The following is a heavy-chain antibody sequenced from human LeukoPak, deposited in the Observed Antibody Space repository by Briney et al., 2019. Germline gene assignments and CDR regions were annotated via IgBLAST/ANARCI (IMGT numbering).Heavy chain of an antibody. D-gene: IGHD4-17*01. J-gene: IGHJ4*02. CDR2: IYYSGST. V-gene: IGHV4-31*03. CDR1: GGSISSGGYY. CDR3: AREVTTSGAAYFDY. Sequence: PSQTLSLTCTVSGGSISSGGYYWRWIRQHPGKGLEWIGYIYYSGSTYYNPSLKSRVTISVDTSKNQFSLKLSSVTAADTAVYYCAREVTTSGAAYFDYWGQGTLVTVSS.